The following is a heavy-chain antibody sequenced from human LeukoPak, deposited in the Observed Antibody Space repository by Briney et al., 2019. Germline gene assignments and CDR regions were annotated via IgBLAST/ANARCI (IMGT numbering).Heavy chain of an antibody. D-gene: IGHD3-22*01. J-gene: IGHJ3*02. CDR2: MWYDGSNE. CDR3: AKDPPALVVTYGFDI. Sequence: GRSLRLSRAASGFTFSIYAMHWVRQAPGKGLEWVAVMWYDGSNEYYADSVKGRFTISRDNSKNTLYLQMNSLRVEDTAVYYCAKDPPALVVTYGFDIWGQGTMVTVSS. CDR1: GFTFSIYA. V-gene: IGHV3-33*06.